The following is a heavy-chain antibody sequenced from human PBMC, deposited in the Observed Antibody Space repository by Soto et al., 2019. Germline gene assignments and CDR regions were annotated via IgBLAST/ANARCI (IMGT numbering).Heavy chain of an antibody. CDR2: INPSGGST. Sequence: ASVKVSCKASGYTFTSYYMHCVRQAPGQGLEWMGIINPSGGSTSYAQKFQGRVTMTRDTSTSTVYMELSSLRSEDTAVYYCARGGGYSYGYVYYGMDVWGQGTTVTVSS. CDR1: GYTFTSYY. CDR3: ARGGGYSYGYVYYGMDV. D-gene: IGHD5-18*01. V-gene: IGHV1-46*01. J-gene: IGHJ6*02.